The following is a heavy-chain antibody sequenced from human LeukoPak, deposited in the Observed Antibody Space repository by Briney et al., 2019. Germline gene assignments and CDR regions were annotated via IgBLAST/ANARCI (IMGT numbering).Heavy chain of an antibody. Sequence: GGSLRLSCAASGFTFSSYAMHWVRQAPGKGLEWVAVISYGGSNKYYADSVKGRFTISRDNSKNTLYLQMNSLRAEDTAVYYCARGQSITMIVVVPYFDYWGQGTLVTVSS. D-gene: IGHD3-22*01. CDR1: GFTFSSYA. V-gene: IGHV3-30-3*01. J-gene: IGHJ4*02. CDR3: ARGQSITMIVVVPYFDY. CDR2: ISYGGSNK.